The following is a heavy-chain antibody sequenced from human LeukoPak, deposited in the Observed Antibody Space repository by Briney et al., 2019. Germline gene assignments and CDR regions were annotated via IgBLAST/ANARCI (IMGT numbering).Heavy chain of an antibody. Sequence: GGSLRLSCAASGFTFSTSWMYWVRQAPGKGLVWVSRIKSDGSSTSYANSVKGRFTISRDNAKNTLYLQMSSLRAEDTAMYYCVRDGGRLNFGNGASFDYWGQGTLVTVSS. D-gene: IGHD3-10*01. V-gene: IGHV3-74*01. J-gene: IGHJ4*02. CDR2: IKSDGSST. CDR3: VRDGGRLNFGNGASFDY. CDR1: GFTFSTSW.